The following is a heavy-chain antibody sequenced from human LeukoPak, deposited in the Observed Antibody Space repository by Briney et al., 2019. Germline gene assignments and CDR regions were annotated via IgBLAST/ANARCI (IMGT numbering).Heavy chain of an antibody. V-gene: IGHV3-23*01. CDR2: TSGSGDST. CDR3: AKESRAYCGGDCYLDY. J-gene: IGHJ4*02. D-gene: IGHD2-21*01. Sequence: GGSLRLSCAASGFTFSNYAMSWVRQAPGKGLEWVSATSGSGDSTYYADSVKGRFTISRDNSKNTLYLQMNSLRAEDTAVYYCAKESRAYCGGDCYLDYWGQGTLVTVSS. CDR1: GFTFSNYA.